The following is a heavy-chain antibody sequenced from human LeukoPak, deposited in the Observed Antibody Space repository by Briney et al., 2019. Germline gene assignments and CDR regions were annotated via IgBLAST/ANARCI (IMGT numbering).Heavy chain of an antibody. CDR2: IYHSGST. V-gene: IGHV4-59*08. Sequence: SETLSLTCTVSGGSISSYYWSWIRQPPGKGLEWIGSIYHSGSTYYNPSLKSRVTISVDTSKNQFSLKLSSVTAADTAVYYCARQPNIVGATSLDYWGQGTLVTVSS. CDR3: ARQPNIVGATSLDY. CDR1: GGSISSYY. D-gene: IGHD1-26*01. J-gene: IGHJ4*02.